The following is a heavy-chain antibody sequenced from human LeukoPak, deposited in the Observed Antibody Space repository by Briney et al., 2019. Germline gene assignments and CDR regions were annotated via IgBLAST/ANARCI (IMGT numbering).Heavy chain of an antibody. CDR1: GFTFSSYW. D-gene: IGHD5-18*01. J-gene: IGHJ4*02. CDR2: IDNEGSST. V-gene: IGHV3-74*01. Sequence: GGTLRLSCAASGFTFSSYWMHWVRQAPGKGLVWVSRIDNEGSSTSYADSVKGRFTISRDNAKNRLYVQMNSLRVEDTAVYYCATGSGLWSPDWWGQGTLVTV. CDR3: ATGSGLWSPDW.